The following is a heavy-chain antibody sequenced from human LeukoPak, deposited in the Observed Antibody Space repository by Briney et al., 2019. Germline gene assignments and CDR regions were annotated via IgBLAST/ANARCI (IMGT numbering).Heavy chain of an antibody. CDR2: INHSGST. V-gene: IGHV4-34*01. D-gene: IGHD3-16*02. CDR3: ARKSGMITFGGVIGNWFDP. J-gene: IGHJ5*02. Sequence: KPSETLSLTCAVYGGSFSGYYWSWIRQPPGKGLEWIGEINHSGSTNYNPSLKSRVTISVDTSKNQFSLKLSSVTAADTAVYYCARKSGMITFGGVIGNWFDPRGQGTLVTVSS. CDR1: GGSFSGYY.